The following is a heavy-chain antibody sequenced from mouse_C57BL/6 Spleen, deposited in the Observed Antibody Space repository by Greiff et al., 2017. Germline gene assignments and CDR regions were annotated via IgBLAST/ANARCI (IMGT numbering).Heavy chain of an antibody. J-gene: IGHJ4*01. D-gene: IGHD2-5*01. CDR3: ARDSNYHYAMDY. CDR2: IDPANGNT. Sequence: VQLKESVAELVRPGASVKLSCTASGFNIKNTYMPWVKQRPEQGLEWIGRIDPANGNTKYAPKFPGKATITADTSSNTAYLQLSSLTSEDTAIYYSARDSNYHYAMDYWGQGTSVTVSS. CDR1: GFNIKNTY. V-gene: IGHV14-3*01.